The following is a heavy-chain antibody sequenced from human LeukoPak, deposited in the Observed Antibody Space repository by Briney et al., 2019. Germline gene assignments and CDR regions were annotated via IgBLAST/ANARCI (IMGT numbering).Heavy chain of an antibody. J-gene: IGHJ3*02. CDR1: GFTVSSNY. V-gene: IGHV3-53*01. Sequence: PGGSLRLSCAASGFTVSSNYMSWVRQAPGKGLEWVSVIYSGGSTYYADSVKGRFTISRDNSKNTLYLQMNSLRAEDTAVYYCAKGFYDSSGYYYWDLNDAFDIWGQGTMVTVSS. D-gene: IGHD3-22*01. CDR3: AKGFYDSSGYYYWDLNDAFDI. CDR2: IYSGGST.